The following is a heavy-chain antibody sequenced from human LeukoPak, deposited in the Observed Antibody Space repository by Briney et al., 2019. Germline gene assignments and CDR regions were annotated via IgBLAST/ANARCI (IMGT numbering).Heavy chain of an antibody. CDR3: ARGPSASWYLVDL. D-gene: IGHD6-13*01. V-gene: IGHV4-59*01. CDR2: IYYSGST. J-gene: IGHJ5*02. CDR1: GGSISNYY. Sequence: SETLSLTCSVSGGSISNYYWSWIRQPPGKGLEWIGYIYYSGSTNYNPSLKSRVTLSVDTSKDQFSLNLSSVTAADTAVYYCARGPSASWYLVDLWGQGTLVTVSS.